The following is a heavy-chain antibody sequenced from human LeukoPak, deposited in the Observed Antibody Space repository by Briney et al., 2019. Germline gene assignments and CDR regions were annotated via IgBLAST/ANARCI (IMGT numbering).Heavy chain of an antibody. V-gene: IGHV4-59*01. J-gene: IGHJ3*02. CDR1: GGSISSYC. D-gene: IGHD2-15*01. CDR2: IYYSGST. Sequence: SETLSLTCTVSGGSISSYCWSWIRQPPGKGLEWIGYIYYSGSTNYNPSLKSRVTISVDTSKNQFSLKLSSVTAEDTAVYYCARGLVVLAATSWAFDIWGHGTMVTVSS. CDR3: ARGLVVLAATSWAFDI.